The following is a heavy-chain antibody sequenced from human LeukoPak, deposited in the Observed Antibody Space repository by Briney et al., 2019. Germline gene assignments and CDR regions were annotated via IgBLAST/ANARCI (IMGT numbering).Heavy chain of an antibody. CDR2: IYPGDSDT. D-gene: IGHD4-17*01. CDR3: ARLDHYGDYGFTKNHAFDI. CDR1: GYSFTSYW. V-gene: IGHV5-51*01. Sequence: GESLKISCKGSGYSFTSYWIGWVRQMPGKGLEWMGIIYPGDSDTRYSPSFQGQVTISADKSIGTAYLQWSSLKASDTAMYYCARLDHYGDYGFTKNHAFDIWGQGTMVTVSS. J-gene: IGHJ3*02.